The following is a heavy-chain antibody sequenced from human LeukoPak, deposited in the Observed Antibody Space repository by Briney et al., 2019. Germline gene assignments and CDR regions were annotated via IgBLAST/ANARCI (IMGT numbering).Heavy chain of an antibody. J-gene: IGHJ6*02. CDR3: ARDNYDSSGYGYYYGMDV. CDR1: GYAFINYY. Sequence: ASVKVSCKASGYAFINYYMHWVRQAPGQGLEWMGIINPRGGTTSYAQKFQGRVSMTRDTSTTTVYMELSSLRSDDTAVYYCARDNYDSSGYGYYYGMDVWGQGTTVTVSS. V-gene: IGHV1-46*01. CDR2: INPRGGTT. D-gene: IGHD3-22*01.